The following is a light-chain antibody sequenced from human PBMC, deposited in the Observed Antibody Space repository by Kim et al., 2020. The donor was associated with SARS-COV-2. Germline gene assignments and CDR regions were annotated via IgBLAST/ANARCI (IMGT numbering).Light chain of an antibody. CDR3: QSYDSSLTHVV. J-gene: IGLJ2*01. V-gene: IGLV1-40*01. CDR2: GNS. CDR1: SSNIGAGYD. Sequence: GVTISCTGSSSNIGAGYDVHWYQQLPGTAPKLLIYGNSNRPSGVPDRFSGSKSGTSASLAITGLQAEDEADYYCQSYDSSLTHVVFGGGTKLTVL.